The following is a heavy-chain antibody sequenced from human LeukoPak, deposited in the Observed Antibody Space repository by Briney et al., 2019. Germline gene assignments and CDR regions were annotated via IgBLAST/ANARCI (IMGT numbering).Heavy chain of an antibody. V-gene: IGHV4-59*01. CDR3: AGRFESSMDV. Sequence: SETLSLTCTVSGVSISSYYWSWIRQSPEKGLEWIGYIYYSGSSNYNPSLKSRVTISVDTSKNQFSLKLSSVTAADTAVYYCAGRFESSMDVWGQGTTVTVSS. CDR2: IYYSGSS. J-gene: IGHJ6*02. D-gene: IGHD3-3*01. CDR1: GVSISSYY.